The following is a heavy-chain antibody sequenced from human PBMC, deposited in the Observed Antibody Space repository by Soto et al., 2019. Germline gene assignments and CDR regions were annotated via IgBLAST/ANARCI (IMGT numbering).Heavy chain of an antibody. V-gene: IGHV1-69*14. D-gene: IGHD4-17*01. J-gene: IGHJ4*02. Sequence: QVQLVQSGAEVKKPASSVKVSCKAPGGTFSTYAISWVRQAPGQGLEWMGGIIPMFGTANYAQKFQGRVTITADKSTSTAYMELSSLRSEDTAVYYCAGRLDGDYGYFDYWGQGTLVTVSS. CDR3: AGRLDGDYGYFDY. CDR2: IIPMFGTA. CDR1: GGTFSTYA.